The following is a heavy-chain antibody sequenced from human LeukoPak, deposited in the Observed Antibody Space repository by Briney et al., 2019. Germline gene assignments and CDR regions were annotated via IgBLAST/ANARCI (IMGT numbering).Heavy chain of an antibody. V-gene: IGHV4-59*08. CDR2: IYYSGST. CDR1: GGSISSYY. D-gene: IGHD5-24*01. CDR3: ARHVRDGYNTFDY. J-gene: IGHJ4*02. Sequence: SETLSLTCTVSGGSISSYYWSWIRQPPGKGLEYIGYIYYSGSTNYNPSLKSRVTMSVDTSKNQFSLNLRSVTAADTAVYYCARHVRDGYNTFDYWGQGTLVTVSS.